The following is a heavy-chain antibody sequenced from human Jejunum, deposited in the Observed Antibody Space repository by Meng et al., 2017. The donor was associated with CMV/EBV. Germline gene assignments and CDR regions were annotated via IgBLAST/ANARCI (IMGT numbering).Heavy chain of an antibody. CDR3: TKGARTSVQPWPARWFPRDS. J-gene: IGHJ4*02. D-gene: IGHD2-15*01. Sequence: SYYINWVRQAPGLGLEWMGVIDPNDGTTGYSQKFLGRVTMTRDTSTNTVYMELSSLRFDDTAVYYCTKGARTSVQPWPARWFPRDSWGQGTLVTVSS. CDR2: IDPNDGTT. V-gene: IGHV1-46*03. CDR1: SYY.